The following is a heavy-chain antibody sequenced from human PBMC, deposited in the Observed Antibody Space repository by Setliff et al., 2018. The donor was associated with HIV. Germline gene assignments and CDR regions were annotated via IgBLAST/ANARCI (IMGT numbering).Heavy chain of an antibody. J-gene: IGHJ4*02. D-gene: IGHD4-17*01. Sequence: PSEPLSLTCTVSGGSVGSGSYYWSWIRQPPGKGLEWIGYIYYSGNTNYNPSLKSRATLSIDTSKNQFSLNLHSVTAADTAVYYCARDPPGYGDSNDFWGQGTLVTVSS. CDR2: IYYSGNT. CDR3: ARDPPGYGDSNDF. CDR1: GGSVGSGSYY. V-gene: IGHV4-61*01.